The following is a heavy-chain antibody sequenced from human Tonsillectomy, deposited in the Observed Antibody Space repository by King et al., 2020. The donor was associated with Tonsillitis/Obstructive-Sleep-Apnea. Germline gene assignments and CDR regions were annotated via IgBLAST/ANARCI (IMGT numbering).Heavy chain of an antibody. CDR1: GFIFSYCG. CDR3: ANDSRGKGRLPRHFHDMDV. Sequence: QLVQSGGVVVQPGRSPRLSCAASGFIFSYCGMHWVRQAPGKGLEWVAAISDDGSKKYYEESVRGRFTISRDNSKKTLYLQMNSLRDGDTAVYYCANDSRGKGRLPRHFHDMDVWGQGTTVTVSS. J-gene: IGHJ6*02. CDR2: ISDDGSKK. D-gene: IGHD3-10*01. V-gene: IGHV3-30*18.